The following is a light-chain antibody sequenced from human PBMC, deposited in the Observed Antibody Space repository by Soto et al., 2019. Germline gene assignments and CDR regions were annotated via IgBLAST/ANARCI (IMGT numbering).Light chain of an antibody. Sequence: IVLTQSPGTLSLSPGDRATVSCRTSQSVRANSLAWYQHKPGQVPRLLIYGASTRATGVPDRFTVSGSGTDFTLTITRLEPEDFAVFYCQFYDNSPPFTFGQGTKLEIK. CDR2: GAS. J-gene: IGKJ2*01. V-gene: IGKV3-20*01. CDR3: QFYDNSPPFT. CDR1: QSVRANS.